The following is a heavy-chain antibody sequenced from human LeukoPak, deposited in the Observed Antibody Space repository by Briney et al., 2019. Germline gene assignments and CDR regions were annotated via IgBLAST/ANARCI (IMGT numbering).Heavy chain of an antibody. J-gene: IGHJ4*02. CDR2: ISYDGSNK. Sequence: PGGSLRLSCAASGFTFSSYSMNWVRQAPGKGLEWVAVISYDGSNKYYADSVKGRFTISRDNSKNTLYLQMNSLRAEDTAVYYCASGAGPVYWGQGTLVTVSS. D-gene: IGHD3-10*01. CDR3: ASGAGPVY. V-gene: IGHV3-30*03. CDR1: GFTFSSYS.